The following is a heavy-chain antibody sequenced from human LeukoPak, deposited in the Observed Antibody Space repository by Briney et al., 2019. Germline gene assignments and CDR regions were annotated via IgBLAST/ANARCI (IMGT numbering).Heavy chain of an antibody. CDR1: GFPFDSYG. J-gene: IGHJ4*02. V-gene: IGHV3-9*01. CDR2: ISWNSGNI. Sequence: SLRLSCAASGFPFDSYGMHWVRQGPGKGLEWVSGISWNSGNIVYADSVKFRFTISRDNAKKSLYLQMNSLRPEDTALYYCAADSSSWFPVDFDFWGQGALVTVSA. D-gene: IGHD6-13*01. CDR3: AADSSSWFPVDFDF.